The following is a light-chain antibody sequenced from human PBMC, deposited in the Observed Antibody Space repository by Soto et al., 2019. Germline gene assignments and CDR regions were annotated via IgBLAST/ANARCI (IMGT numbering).Light chain of an antibody. V-gene: IGKV1-39*01. J-gene: IGKJ1*01. Sequence: DIQMTQSPSSLSASVGDRVTITCRASQSISSYLNWYQQKPGKAPKLLIYAASSLQSGVPPRFSGSGSGTDFTLTISSLQPEDFATYYCQQSYSTWTFGQGTKVEIK. CDR3: QQSYSTWT. CDR1: QSISSY. CDR2: AAS.